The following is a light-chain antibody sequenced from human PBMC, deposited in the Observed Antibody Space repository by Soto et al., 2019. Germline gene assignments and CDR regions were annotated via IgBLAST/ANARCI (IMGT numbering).Light chain of an antibody. CDR1: SSDVGGYNY. CDR3: NSYTSSSTWI. Sequence: QAVVTQPASVSGSPGQSITISCTGTSSDVGGYNYVSWYQQHPGKAPKLMIYEVSNRPSGVSDRFSGSKSGNTASLTISGLQAEDEADYYCNSYTSSSTWIFGGGTKLTVL. J-gene: IGLJ2*01. V-gene: IGLV2-14*01. CDR2: EVS.